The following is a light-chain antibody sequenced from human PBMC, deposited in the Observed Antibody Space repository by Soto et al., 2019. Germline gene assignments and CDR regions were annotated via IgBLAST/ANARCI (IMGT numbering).Light chain of an antibody. Sequence: DIQMTQSPSTLSASVGDRVTITCRASQSVDTCLAWYQQKQGKDPHLLIYKASSLETGVPSRFSGSGSVTEFTLTISSLQPDDFATYYCQQFYRYPWTFGQGTKVEIK. CDR3: QQFYRYPWT. V-gene: IGKV1-5*03. CDR2: KAS. CDR1: QSVDTC. J-gene: IGKJ1*01.